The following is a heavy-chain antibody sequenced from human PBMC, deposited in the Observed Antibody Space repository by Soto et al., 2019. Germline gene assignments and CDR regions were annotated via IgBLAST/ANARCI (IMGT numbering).Heavy chain of an antibody. CDR2: IWNDGSNK. V-gene: IGHV3-33*01. CDR3: VRGREGSHCISTSCYIYYFDY. D-gene: IGHD2-2*02. J-gene: IGHJ4*02. CDR1: GFIFDNYG. Sequence: PGGSLRLSCVASGFIFDNYGMHWVRQAPGKGPEWVAVIWNDGSNKYYADSVKGRFTISRDNSKNTLYLEMNSLRDEDTAVYYCVRGREGSHCISTSCYIYYFDYWGQGNMVTVSS.